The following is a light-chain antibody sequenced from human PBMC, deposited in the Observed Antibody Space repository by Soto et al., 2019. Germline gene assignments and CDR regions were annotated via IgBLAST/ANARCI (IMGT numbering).Light chain of an antibody. CDR2: GAS. V-gene: IGKV3-20*01. CDR3: QQYSSSPWT. CDR1: QSVGSSY. Sequence: GFTQSPGTLSLSPGERATLSCRVSQSVGSSYVAWYQQKPGQAPRLLIYGASSRATGTPDRVSGSGSGTDFTLTISRLEPEDFAVYYCQQYSSSPWTFGQGTKVDI. J-gene: IGKJ1*01.